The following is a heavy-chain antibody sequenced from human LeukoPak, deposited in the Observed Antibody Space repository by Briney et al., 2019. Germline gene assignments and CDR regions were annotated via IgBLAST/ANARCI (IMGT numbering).Heavy chain of an antibody. D-gene: IGHD3-10*01. V-gene: IGHV1-18*01. J-gene: IGHJ4*02. CDR2: ISAYNGNT. Sequence: ASVTVSCKASGYTFTNYGISWVRQAPGQGLEWMGWISAYNGNTNYAQKLQGRVTMTTDTSTSTAYMELRSLRSDDTAVYYCARSGSRLLWFGETMGYCDHWGQGTLVTVSS. CDR3: ARSGSRLLWFGETMGYCDH. CDR1: GYTFTNYG.